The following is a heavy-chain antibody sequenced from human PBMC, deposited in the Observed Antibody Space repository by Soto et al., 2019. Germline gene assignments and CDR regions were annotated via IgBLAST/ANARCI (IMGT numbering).Heavy chain of an antibody. D-gene: IGHD3-22*01. CDR3: AKVYYYDSSGYYYESHLDY. J-gene: IGHJ4*02. CDR2: ISGSGGST. Sequence: EVQLLESGGGLVQPGGSLRLSCAASGFTFSSYAMSWVRQAPGEGLEWVSAISGSGGSTYYADSVKGRFTISRDNSKNTLYLQMNSLRAEDTAVYYCAKVYYYDSSGYYYESHLDYWGQGTLVTVSS. V-gene: IGHV3-23*01. CDR1: GFTFSSYA.